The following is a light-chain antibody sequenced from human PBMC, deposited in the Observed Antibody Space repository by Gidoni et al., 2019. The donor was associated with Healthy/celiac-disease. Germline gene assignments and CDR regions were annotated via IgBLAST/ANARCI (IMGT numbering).Light chain of an antibody. Sequence: LQVPQSPSSLSASVGDRVTITCRASQSISSYLNWYQQKPGKAPKLLIYAASSLQSGVPSRFSGSGSGTDFTLTISSLQPEDFATYYCQQSYSNPPTFXQXTKVEIK. J-gene: IGKJ1*01. CDR2: AAS. V-gene: IGKV1-39*01. CDR3: QQSYSNPPT. CDR1: QSISSY.